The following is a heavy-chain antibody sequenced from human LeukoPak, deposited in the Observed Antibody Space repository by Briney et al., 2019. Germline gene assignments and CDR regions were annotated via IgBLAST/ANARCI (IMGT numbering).Heavy chain of an antibody. CDR1: GFSLSSYT. CDR2: ITSTSSYI. J-gene: IGHJ4*02. V-gene: IGHV3-21*01. Sequence: GGSLRLSCAPSGFSLSSYTMNWVRQAPGKGLEWVSSITSTSSYIYYADSVKGRFTISRDNAKNSLYLQMNSLRAEDTAVYYCARGSGSYDYWGQGTLVTVSS. CDR3: ARGSGSYDY. D-gene: IGHD1-26*01.